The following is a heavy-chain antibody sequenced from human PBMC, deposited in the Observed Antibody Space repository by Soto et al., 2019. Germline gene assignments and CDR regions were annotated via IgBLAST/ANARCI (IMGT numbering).Heavy chain of an antibody. CDR3: ARVQYVSQGSDSLSNDF. CDR1: GFTLDMNW. V-gene: IGHV3-7*01. J-gene: IGHJ4*02. Sequence: EVQLVESGGGLVQPGGSLRLSCTVSGFTLDMNWMTWFRQAPGKGLEWVGNIKPDGSETYYEDSVRGRCTISRDNAKNPIFLQMDNLRTEDTAVYYCARVQYVSQGSDSLSNDFWGQGTLVTVSS. D-gene: IGHD1-26*01. CDR2: IKPDGSET.